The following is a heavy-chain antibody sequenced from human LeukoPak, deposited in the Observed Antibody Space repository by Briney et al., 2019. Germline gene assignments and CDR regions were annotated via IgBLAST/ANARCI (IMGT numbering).Heavy chain of an antibody. Sequence: GGSLRLSCAASGFTFSSYAMSWVRQAPGKGLEWVSAISGSGGSTYYADSVKGRFTISRDNSKNTLYLQMNSLRAEDTAVYYCAKLTITIFGVVPGGQNDYWGQGTLVTVSS. D-gene: IGHD3-3*01. CDR1: GFTFSSYA. CDR3: AKLTITIFGVVPGGQNDY. V-gene: IGHV3-23*01. J-gene: IGHJ4*02. CDR2: ISGSGGST.